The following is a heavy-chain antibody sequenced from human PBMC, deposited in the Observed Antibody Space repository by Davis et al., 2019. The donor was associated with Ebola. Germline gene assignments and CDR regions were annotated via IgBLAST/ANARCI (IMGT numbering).Heavy chain of an antibody. CDR1: AFASNLYG. J-gene: IGHJ6*04. D-gene: IGHD6-19*01. V-gene: IGHV3-33*01. CDR3: ARDRRPASGWYGSNGMDV. Sequence: PGGSLRLSCAASAFASNLYGMHWVRQAPGKGLEWVGIIWYSGTVTYYGDYVRGRLTISRDNSKNTLYLQMNSLRAEDTAVYYCARDRRPASGWYGSNGMDVWGKGTTVTVSS. CDR2: IWYSGTVT.